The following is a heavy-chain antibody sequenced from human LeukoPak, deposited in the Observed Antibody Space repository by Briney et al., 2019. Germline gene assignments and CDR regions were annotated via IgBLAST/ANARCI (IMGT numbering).Heavy chain of an antibody. CDR1: GFSFSSYW. J-gene: IGHJ4*02. Sequence: GGSLRLSCAASGFSFSSYWMSWVRQAPGKGLEWVSVIYSGGSTYYADSVKGRFTISRDNSKNTLYLQMNSLRAEDTAVYFCAGFGSYYFDYWGQGTLVTVSS. D-gene: IGHD3-10*01. CDR3: AGFGSYYFDY. V-gene: IGHV3-66*01. CDR2: IYSGGST.